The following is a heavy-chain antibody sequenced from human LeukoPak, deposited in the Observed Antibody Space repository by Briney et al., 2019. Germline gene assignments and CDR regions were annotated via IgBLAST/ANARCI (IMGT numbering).Heavy chain of an antibody. V-gene: IGHV6-1*01. D-gene: IGHD2-15*01. Sequence: SQTLSLTCAISGDSVSSNSAAWNWIRQSPSRGLEWLGRTYYRSKLYNDYAVAVKSRITINPDTSKNQFSLQLNSVTPEDTAVYYCAREGDIVVVVAATHDAFDIWGQGTMVTVSS. CDR1: GDSVSSNSAA. CDR2: TYYRSKLYN. J-gene: IGHJ3*02. CDR3: AREGDIVVVVAATHDAFDI.